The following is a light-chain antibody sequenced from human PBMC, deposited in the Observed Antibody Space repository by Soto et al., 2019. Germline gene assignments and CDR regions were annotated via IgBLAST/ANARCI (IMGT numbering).Light chain of an antibody. V-gene: IGKV1-5*01. CDR2: DVF. J-gene: IGKJ5*01. Sequence: DIQMTQSPSTLSASVGDRVTITCRASQSISSWLAWYQQKPGKAPRLLIYDVFNLESGVPSRFSASGSGTEFTLTISGLQPEDFATYCCQQSYSYPSFGQGTRLEIK. CDR1: QSISSW. CDR3: QQSYSYPS.